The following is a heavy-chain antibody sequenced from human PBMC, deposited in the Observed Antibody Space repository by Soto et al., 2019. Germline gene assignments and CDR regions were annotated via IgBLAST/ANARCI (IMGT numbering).Heavy chain of an antibody. D-gene: IGHD1-26*01. J-gene: IGHJ4*02. CDR3: TTDEWE. CDR1: GFDFSNGW. V-gene: IGHV3-15*05. CDR2: IKSKTDGGTT. Sequence: ELQLVESGGGLVKPGGSLRLSCAASGFDFSNGWMSWVRQAPGKRLEWVGRIKSKTDGGTTDYGAPVKGRFSISRDDSKNTLYLQMNSLKIEDTAVYYCTTDEWEWDQGTLVTVSS.